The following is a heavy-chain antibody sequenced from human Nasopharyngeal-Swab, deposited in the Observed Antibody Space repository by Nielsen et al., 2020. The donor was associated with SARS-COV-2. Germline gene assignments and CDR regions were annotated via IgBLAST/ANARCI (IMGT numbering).Heavy chain of an antibody. CDR2: IYHSGTA. Sequence: SETLSLTCAVSGGSINSVGYYWSWVRQHPGKGLEWIGYIYHSGTAHYSPSLMSRISMSVDSSSKKFSLNLKSVTAADTAVYFCARVDCTSTSCPSGRSRIFDHWGQGILVTVAS. J-gene: IGHJ4*02. CDR3: ARVDCTSTSCPSGRSRIFDH. D-gene: IGHD2-2*01. V-gene: IGHV4-31*11. CDR1: GGSINSVGYY.